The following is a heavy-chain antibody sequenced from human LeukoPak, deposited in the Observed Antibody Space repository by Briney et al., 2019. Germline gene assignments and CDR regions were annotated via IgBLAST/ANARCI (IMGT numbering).Heavy chain of an antibody. CDR2: ISSSGSKR. CDR3: VRSEGATSQPFDS. J-gene: IGHJ4*02. D-gene: IGHD5-12*01. CDR1: GFSFSDSH. V-gene: IGHV3-11*01. Sequence: GGSLRLSCAASGFSFSDSHMSWIRQAPGKGLEWIVYISSSGSKREYADSVKGRFTISRDNSKKSVYLQMNSLRVEDTAVYYCVRSEGATSQPFDSWGQGTVVTVSS.